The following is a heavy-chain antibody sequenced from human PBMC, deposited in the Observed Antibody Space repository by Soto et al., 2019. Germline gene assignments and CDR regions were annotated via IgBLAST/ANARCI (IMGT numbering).Heavy chain of an antibody. V-gene: IGHV1-69*08. CDR1: GGPFSNDI. Sequence: QVQLEQSGAEVKKPGSSVRVSCKASGGPFSNDIITWVRQAPGQGLEWLGRIIPLLTTSNYAQKFQGRLTLTADRSTGTAYMDLKNLTSADTAVSYCARDSPIGSTFSGYDAIDYWGQGTRITVSS. CDR3: ARDSPIGSTFSGYDAIDY. D-gene: IGHD5-12*01. CDR2: IIPLLTTS. J-gene: IGHJ4*02.